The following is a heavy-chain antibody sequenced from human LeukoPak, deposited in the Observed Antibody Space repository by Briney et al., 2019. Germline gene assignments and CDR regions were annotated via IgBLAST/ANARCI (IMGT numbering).Heavy chain of an antibody. V-gene: IGHV4-39*07. CDR2: IYYSGTT. CDR3: ARVGYSGYDNRGSFDY. CDR1: GGSISSSSYY. J-gene: IGHJ4*02. D-gene: IGHD5-12*01. Sequence: SETLSLTCTVSGGSISSSSYYWGWIRQPPGKGLEWVGSIYYSGTTYYNPSLKSRVTISVDTSKNQFSLRLSSVTAADTAVYYCARVGYSGYDNRGSFDYWGQGTLVTVSS.